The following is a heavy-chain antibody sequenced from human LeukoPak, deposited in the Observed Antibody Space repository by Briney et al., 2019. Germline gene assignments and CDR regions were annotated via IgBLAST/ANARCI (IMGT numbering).Heavy chain of an antibody. Sequence: PGGSLRLSCVASGFTFSSYSMNWVRQAPGKGLEWVSSISSSSIYIYYADSVKGRFTISRDNAKNSLYLQMNSLRAEDTAVYYCASYPRWELDEPPYFDYWGQGTLVTVSS. CDR2: ISSSSIYI. D-gene: IGHD1-26*01. CDR1: GFTFSSYS. CDR3: ASYPRWELDEPPYFDY. V-gene: IGHV3-21*01. J-gene: IGHJ4*02.